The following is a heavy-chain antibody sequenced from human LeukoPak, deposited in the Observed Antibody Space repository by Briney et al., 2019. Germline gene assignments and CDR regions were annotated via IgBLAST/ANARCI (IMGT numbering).Heavy chain of an antibody. CDR1: GFTVSSNY. CDR2: IYSGGST. V-gene: IGHV3-53*04. D-gene: IGHD2-21*02. CDR3: ARGNLPYCGGDCDAFDI. Sequence: GGSLGLSCAASGFTVSSNYMSWVRQAPGKGLEWVSVIYSGGSTYYADSVKGRFTISRHNSKNTLYLQMNSLRAEDTAVYYCARGNLPYCGGDCDAFDIWGQGTMVTVSS. J-gene: IGHJ3*02.